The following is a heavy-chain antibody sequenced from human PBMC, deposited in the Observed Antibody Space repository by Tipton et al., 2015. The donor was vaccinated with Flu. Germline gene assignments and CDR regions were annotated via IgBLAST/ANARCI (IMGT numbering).Heavy chain of an antibody. CDR3: AKVIPELVAGLDL. CDR1: GFRFSSYA. D-gene: IGHD6-19*01. V-gene: IGHV3-23*01. Sequence: SLRLSCAASGFRFSSYAMRWVRQAPGKGLEWISGFSVRGGATFFADSVKGRFTISRDYYKNTLYLQMNSLRAEDTAVYYCAKVIPELVAGLDLWGQGTLVTVSS. CDR2: FSVRGGAT. J-gene: IGHJ5*02.